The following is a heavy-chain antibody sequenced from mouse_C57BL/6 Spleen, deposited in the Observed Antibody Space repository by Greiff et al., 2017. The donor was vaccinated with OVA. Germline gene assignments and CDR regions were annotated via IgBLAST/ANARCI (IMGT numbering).Heavy chain of an antibody. CDR1: GYSITSGYY. J-gene: IGHJ3*01. CDR3: AVTTVVATGRFAY. Sequence: EVKLVESGPGLVKPSQSLSLTCSVTGYSITSGYYWNWIRQFPGNKLEWMGYISYDGSNNYNPSLKNRISITRDTSKNQFFLKLNSVTTEDTATYYCAVTTVVATGRFAYWGQGTLVTVSA. D-gene: IGHD1-1*01. CDR2: ISYDGSN. V-gene: IGHV3-6*01.